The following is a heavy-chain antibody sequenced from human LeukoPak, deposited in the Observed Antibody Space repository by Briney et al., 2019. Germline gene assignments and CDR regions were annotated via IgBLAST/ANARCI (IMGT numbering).Heavy chain of an antibody. Sequence: SETLSLTCAVYGGSFSRYYWNWILQSAGKGLEWIAEIDHRGDTNYNPSVKSRVTISVDTSKNQFSLKVRSLSAADTAVYYCARGATISETGYFDFWGQGTLVTVCS. J-gene: IGHJ4*03. CDR3: ARGATISETGYFDF. CDR1: GGSFSRYY. CDR2: IDHRGDT. V-gene: IGHV4-34*01. D-gene: IGHD5-24*01.